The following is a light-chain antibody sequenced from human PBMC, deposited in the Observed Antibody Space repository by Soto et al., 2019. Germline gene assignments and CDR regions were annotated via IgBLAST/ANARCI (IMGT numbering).Light chain of an antibody. CDR1: SSDVGGYNY. Sequence: QSVLTQPPSASGSPGQSVTISCTGTSSDVGGYNYVSWYQQHPGKAPKLMIYEVSKRPSGVPDRFSGSKSGNTASLTVSGLQAEDEADYYCSSYAGSNNLYVFGTGIKVTVL. V-gene: IGLV2-8*01. CDR2: EVS. CDR3: SSYAGSNNLYV. J-gene: IGLJ1*01.